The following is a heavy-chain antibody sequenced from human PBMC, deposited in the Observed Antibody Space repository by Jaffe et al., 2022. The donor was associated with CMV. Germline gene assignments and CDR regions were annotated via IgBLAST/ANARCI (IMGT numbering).Heavy chain of an antibody. CDR1: GGSIDSFSYY. J-gene: IGHJ4*02. V-gene: IGHV4-39*01. Sequence: QLQLQEWGPRLVKPSETLSLTCSVSGGSIDSFSYYWGWIRQPPGKGLEWIESVSYSGTTYYNASFKSRVTISVDTSKTQFSLKLTSVTAADTAVYYCARHGSYDSGGFYSFDYWGQGILVTVSS. D-gene: IGHD3-22*01. CDR3: ARHGSYDSGGFYSFDY. CDR2: VSYSGTT.